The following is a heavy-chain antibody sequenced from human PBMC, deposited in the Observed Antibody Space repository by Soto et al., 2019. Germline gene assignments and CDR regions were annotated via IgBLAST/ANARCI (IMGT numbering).Heavy chain of an antibody. J-gene: IGHJ5*02. D-gene: IGHD3-10*01. CDR2: IYYSGST. V-gene: IGHV4-59*01. CDR3: ARVRGYYYGSGSINWFDP. CDR1: GGSISSYY. Sequence: QVQLQESGPGLVKPSETLSLTCTVSGGSISSYYWSWNRQPPGKGLEWIGYIYYSGSTNYNPSLKSRVTISVDTSKNQFSLKLSSVTAADTAVYYCARVRGYYYGSGSINWFDPWGQGTLVTVSS.